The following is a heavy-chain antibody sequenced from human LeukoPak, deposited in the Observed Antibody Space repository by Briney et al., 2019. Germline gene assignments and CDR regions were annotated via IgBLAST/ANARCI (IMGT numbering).Heavy chain of an antibody. V-gene: IGHV3-23*01. CDR3: AKETYYYDSSGSYYYFDS. CDR1: GFTFSTYA. Sequence: PGGSLRLSCAASGFTFSTYAISWVRQAPGKGLEWVSAISDSGGNTYYADSVKGRFTIFRDNSKNTLFLQMNSLRADDTAVYYCAKETYYYDSSGSYYYFDSWGQGTLVTVSS. J-gene: IGHJ4*02. D-gene: IGHD3-22*01. CDR2: ISDSGGNT.